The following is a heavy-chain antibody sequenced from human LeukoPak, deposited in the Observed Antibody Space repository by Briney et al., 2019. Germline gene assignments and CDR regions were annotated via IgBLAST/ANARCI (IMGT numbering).Heavy chain of an antibody. D-gene: IGHD2-2*01. CDR2: IHYSGST. CDR3: ARGACSSTSCYCDY. CDR1: GGSFRSSSYY. V-gene: IGHV4-39*01. Sequence: PSETLSLSCTVSGGSFRSSSYYWGWIRQPPGKGLEWIGTIHYSGSTYYNLSLKSRVTISVDTSRNQFSLKLNSVTAADTAVYYCARGACSSTSCYCDYWGQGTLVTVSS. J-gene: IGHJ4*02.